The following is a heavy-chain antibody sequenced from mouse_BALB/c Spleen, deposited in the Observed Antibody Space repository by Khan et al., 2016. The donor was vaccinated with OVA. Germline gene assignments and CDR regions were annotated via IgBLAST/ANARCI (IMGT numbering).Heavy chain of an antibody. V-gene: IGHV1-77*01. CDR1: GYTFTDYV. CDR3: AIAGWDVVAY. CDR2: IYPGSGST. J-gene: IGHJ3*01. Sequence: QVQLQQSGPELVKPGASVKMSCKASGYTFTDYVMNWVKQRNGQGLEWIGQIYPGSGSTFYNEKFKGKATLTADRSSSTAYMQLSNLTSEDSAVSFCAIAGWDVVAYWALVTLVTVSS. D-gene: IGHD4-1*01.